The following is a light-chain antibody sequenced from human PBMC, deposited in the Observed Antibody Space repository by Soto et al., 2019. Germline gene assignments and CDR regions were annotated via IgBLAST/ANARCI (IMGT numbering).Light chain of an antibody. CDR1: QTVRNNY. CDR2: DAS. V-gene: IGKV3-20*01. Sequence: EFVLTQSPGTLSLSPGERATLSCRASQTVRNNYLAWYQQKPGQAPRLLIYDASSRATGIPDRFSGGGSGTDFIHSINRLEPEDFAEYYCQQFSSYPLTFGGGTKVEIK. J-gene: IGKJ4*01. CDR3: QQFSSYPLT.